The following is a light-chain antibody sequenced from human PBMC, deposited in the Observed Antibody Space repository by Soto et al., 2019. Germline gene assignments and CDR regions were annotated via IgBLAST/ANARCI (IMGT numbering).Light chain of an antibody. Sequence: NFMLTQPHSVSESPGKTVTISCTRSSGSIASNYVQWYQQRPGSAPTTVIYEDNQRPSGVPDRFSGSIDSSSNSASLTISGLKTEDEADYSCQSYDEDVVFGGGTKLTVL. CDR1: SGSIASNY. J-gene: IGLJ2*01. V-gene: IGLV6-57*03. CDR2: EDN. CDR3: QSYDEDVV.